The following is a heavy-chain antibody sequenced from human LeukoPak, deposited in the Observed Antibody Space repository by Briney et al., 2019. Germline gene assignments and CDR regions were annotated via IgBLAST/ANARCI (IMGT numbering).Heavy chain of an antibody. Sequence: SETLSLTCVVYGGSFSGYYWSWIRQPPGKGLEWIEEINHSGSTNYNPSLKSRVTISVDTSKNQFSLKLSSVTAADTAVYYCARVGVSGSYPFDYWGQGTLVTVSS. CDR2: INHSGST. J-gene: IGHJ4*02. V-gene: IGHV4-34*01. CDR3: ARVGVSGSYPFDY. CDR1: GGSFSGYY. D-gene: IGHD1-26*01.